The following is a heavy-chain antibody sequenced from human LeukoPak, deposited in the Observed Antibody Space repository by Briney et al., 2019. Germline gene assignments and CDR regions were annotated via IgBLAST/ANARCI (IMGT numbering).Heavy chain of an antibody. D-gene: IGHD4-17*01. V-gene: IGHV4-34*01. J-gene: IGHJ4*02. CDR3: AREGYGAESYFDF. CDR2: INHSGST. CDR1: GGSFSGYY. Sequence: SETLSLTCAVYGGSFSGYYWSWIRQPPGKGLEWIGEINHSGSTNYNPSLKSRVTISVDTSKKQFSLKLTSVTAADTAVYYCAREGYGAESYFDFWGQGTLVTVSS.